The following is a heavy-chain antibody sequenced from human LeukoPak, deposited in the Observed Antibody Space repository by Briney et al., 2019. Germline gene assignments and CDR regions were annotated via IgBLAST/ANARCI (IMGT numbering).Heavy chain of an antibody. CDR1: GFTFSSYW. J-gene: IGHJ5*02. D-gene: IGHD1-14*01. V-gene: IGHV3-7*01. CDR2: IKQDGGEK. Sequence: PGGSLRLSCAASGFTFSSYWMSWVRQAPGKGLEWVANIKQDGGEKYYVDSVKGRFTISRDNAKNSLYLLMNSLRAEDTAVYYCARDKYSRYPGANWFDPWGQGTLVTVSS. CDR3: ARDKYSRYPGANWFDP.